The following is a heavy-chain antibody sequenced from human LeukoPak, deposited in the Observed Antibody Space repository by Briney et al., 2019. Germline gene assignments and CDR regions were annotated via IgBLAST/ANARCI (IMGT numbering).Heavy chain of an antibody. CDR1: GGSISSYY. CDR3: ARVHGLYYYGMDV. Sequence: SETLSLTCTVSGGSISSYYWSWIRQPPGKGLEWIGYNYYSGSTNYNPSLKSRVTISVDTSKNQFSLKLSSVTAADTAVYYCARVHGLYYYGMDVWGQGTTVTVSS. CDR2: NYYSGST. V-gene: IGHV4-59*01. J-gene: IGHJ6*02. D-gene: IGHD4-17*01.